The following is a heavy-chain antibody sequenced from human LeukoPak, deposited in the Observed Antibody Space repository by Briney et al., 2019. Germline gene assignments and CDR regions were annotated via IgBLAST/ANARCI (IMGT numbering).Heavy chain of an antibody. CDR1: GGTFSSYA. CDR2: IIPIFGTA. D-gene: IGHD2-2*01. Sequence: SVKVSCKASGGTFSSYAISWVRQAPGQGLEWMGGIIPIFGTANYAQKFQGRVTITADESTSTAYMELSSLRSEDTAVYYCARGYCSSTSCYDYYYYGKDVWGKGTTVTVSS. V-gene: IGHV1-69*13. J-gene: IGHJ6*04. CDR3: ARGYCSSTSCYDYYYYGKDV.